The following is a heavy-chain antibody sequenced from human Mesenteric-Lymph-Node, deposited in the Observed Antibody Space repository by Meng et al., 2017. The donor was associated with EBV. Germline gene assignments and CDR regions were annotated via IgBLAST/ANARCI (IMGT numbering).Heavy chain of an antibody. CDR2: VYHSGDT. CDR1: GGPIRGSDYY. V-gene: IGHV4-39*01. Sequence: LQLRGPGPGLVKPSEPLSLPCTVSGGPIRGSDYYWSWIRQPPGKGLEWIGSVYHSGDTYHNPSLKSRLTISVDTSKNQFSLKVISVTAADTAVYYCARRGGGYILDDWGHGTLVTVSS. J-gene: IGHJ4*01. D-gene: IGHD5-24*01. CDR3: ARRGGGYILDD.